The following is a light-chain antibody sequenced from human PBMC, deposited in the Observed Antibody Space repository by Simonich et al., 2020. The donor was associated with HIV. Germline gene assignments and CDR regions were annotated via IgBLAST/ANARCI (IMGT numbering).Light chain of an antibody. J-gene: IGKJ3*01. Sequence: EIVLTQSPGTLSLSPGERAILSCRASQSVSSNYLAWYQQKPGLAPRLLIYGASSRATGVPARFSGSGFGTEFSLTISSMQSEDFAVYYCQQYNNWPSPFTFGPGTKVDIK. CDR2: GAS. V-gene: IGKV3-15*01. CDR3: QQYNNWPSPFT. CDR1: QSVSSN.